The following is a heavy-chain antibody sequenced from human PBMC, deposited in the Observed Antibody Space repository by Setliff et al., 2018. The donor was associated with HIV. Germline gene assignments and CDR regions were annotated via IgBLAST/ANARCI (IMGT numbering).Heavy chain of an antibody. CDR3: ARGALDSGIYSGPDTYFDY. CDR2: ISRVGNTI. D-gene: IGHD1-26*01. Sequence: GGSLRLSCAPSGFTFSTYSMNWVRQAPGKGLEWVSYISRVGNTIDYADSVKGRFTISRDNAKNAVSLQMSSRLRAEDTAIYYCARGALDSGIYSGPDTYFDYWGQGTLVTVSS. J-gene: IGHJ4*02. V-gene: IGHV3-48*01. CDR1: GFTFSTYS.